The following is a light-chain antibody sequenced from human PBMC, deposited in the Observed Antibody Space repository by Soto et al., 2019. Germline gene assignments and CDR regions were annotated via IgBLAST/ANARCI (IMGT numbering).Light chain of an antibody. Sequence: AVQLTQSPSSLSASVGDRVTITCRASQGISSGLAWYQQEPGKAPKLLIYDAASLESGVPSRFSGSGSGTDFTLTISSLQSEDSAVYFCQQYNRWLPQTLGGGTKVDIK. J-gene: IGKJ4*01. V-gene: IGKV1-13*02. CDR2: DAA. CDR3: QQYNRWLPQT. CDR1: QGISSG.